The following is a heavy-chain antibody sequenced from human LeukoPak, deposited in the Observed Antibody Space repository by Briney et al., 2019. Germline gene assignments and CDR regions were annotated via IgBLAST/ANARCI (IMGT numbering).Heavy chain of an antibody. CDR1: GGSISSHY. J-gene: IGHJ3*02. V-gene: IGHV4-59*11. D-gene: IGHD3-22*01. CDR3: ARDYARSGYPWRAFDI. CDR2: IYYSGST. Sequence: SETLSLTCTVSGGSISSHYWSWIRQPPGKGLEWIGYIYYSGSTNYNPSLKSRVTISVDTSKNQFSLKLSSVTAADTAVYYCARDYARSGYPWRAFDIWGQGTMVTVSS.